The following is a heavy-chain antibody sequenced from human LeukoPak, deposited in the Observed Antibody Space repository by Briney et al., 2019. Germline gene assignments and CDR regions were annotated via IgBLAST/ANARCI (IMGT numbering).Heavy chain of an antibody. D-gene: IGHD1-26*01. CDR2: INQDGSEE. J-gene: IGHJ3*01. V-gene: IGHV3-7*01. Sequence: GGSLRLSCAASGFTFRTYWMSWIRQAPGKEPEWVADINQDGSEEYYLQSVRGRFTGSRDNAQNAVFPQRTNLRADDTAVYYCARWKMELQRNAFDFWGQGTVVTVSS. CDR1: GFTFRTYW. CDR3: ARWKMELQRNAFDF.